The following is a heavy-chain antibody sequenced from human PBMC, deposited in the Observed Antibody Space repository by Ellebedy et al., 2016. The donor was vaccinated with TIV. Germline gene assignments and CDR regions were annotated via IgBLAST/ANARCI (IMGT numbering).Heavy chain of an antibody. Sequence: PGGSLRLSCAASGFTFSNFAMNWVRQAPGKGLEWVSGISTSGDSTYYADSVKGRFTISRDNAENSLYLQMNSLRAEDTAVYYCARDRIVGATSYGYWGQGALVTVSS. D-gene: IGHD1-26*01. CDR2: ISTSGDST. V-gene: IGHV3-23*01. J-gene: IGHJ4*02. CDR3: ARDRIVGATSYGY. CDR1: GFTFSNFA.